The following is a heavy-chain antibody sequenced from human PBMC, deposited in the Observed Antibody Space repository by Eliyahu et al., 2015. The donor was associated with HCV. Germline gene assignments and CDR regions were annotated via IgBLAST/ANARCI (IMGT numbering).Heavy chain of an antibody. D-gene: IGHD6-19*01. CDR1: GGSITTYY. V-gene: IGHV4-59*01. CDR2: IHYSGSP. CDR3: ASGGGGIAVTGTGGWFDP. Sequence: QVQLQESGPGLVKPSETLSLTCTVSGGSITTYYWSWIRQPPGKGLEWIGYIHYSGSPNYNPPLKSRVTISVDTSKNQFSLKLTSVTAADTAMYYCASGGGGIAVTGTGGWFDPWGQGTLVTVSS. J-gene: IGHJ5*02.